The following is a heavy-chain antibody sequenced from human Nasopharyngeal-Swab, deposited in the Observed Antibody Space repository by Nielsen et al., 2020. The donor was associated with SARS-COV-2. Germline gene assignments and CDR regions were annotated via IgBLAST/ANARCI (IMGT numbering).Heavy chain of an antibody. D-gene: IGHD6-19*01. V-gene: IGHV2-70*01. CDR2: IDWDEDK. CDR1: GFSLNTRGMC. Sequence: GPTLAKPTQTLTLTCTFSGFSLNTRGMCLTWIRQPPGKALEWLALIDWDEDKYYSTSLKTRLTISKDTSKNQVVLTMTNMDQADTATYYCARNPPRGSGFDFWGQGILVTVSS. CDR3: ARNPPRGSGFDF. J-gene: IGHJ4*02.